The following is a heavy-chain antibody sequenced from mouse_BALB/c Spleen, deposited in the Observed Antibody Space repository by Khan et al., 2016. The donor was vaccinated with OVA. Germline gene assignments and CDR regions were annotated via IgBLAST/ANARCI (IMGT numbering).Heavy chain of an antibody. CDR3: ARSVYGYFDY. CDR2: ISSGGGST. J-gene: IGHJ2*01. D-gene: IGHD2-10*02. Sequence: EVELVESGGGLVKPGGSLKLSCAASGFAFSSYDMSWVRQTPEKRLEWVAYISSGGGSTYSPDTVKGRFTISRDNAKNTLYLQMSSLKSEDTSMYYCARSVYGYFDYWGQGTTLTVSS. V-gene: IGHV5-12-1*01. CDR1: GFAFSSYD.